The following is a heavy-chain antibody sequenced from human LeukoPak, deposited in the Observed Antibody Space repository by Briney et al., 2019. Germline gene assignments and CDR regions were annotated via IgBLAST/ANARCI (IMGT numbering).Heavy chain of an antibody. D-gene: IGHD3-10*01. V-gene: IGHV4-59*01. CDR1: GGSISSYY. Sequence: SETLSLTCTVSGGSISSYYWSWIRQPPGKGLEWIGYIYSSGSTNYNPSLKSRVTISVDTSKNQFSLKLTSVTAADTAVYYCARAYYYVSGSYGLDYWGQGTLVTVSS. J-gene: IGHJ4*02. CDR3: ARAYYYVSGSYGLDY. CDR2: IYSSGST.